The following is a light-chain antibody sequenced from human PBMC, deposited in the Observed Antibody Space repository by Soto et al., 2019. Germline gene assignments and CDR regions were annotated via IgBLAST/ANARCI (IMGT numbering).Light chain of an antibody. CDR1: HSVSSNY. CDR3: QQYGISPT. J-gene: IGKJ1*01. CDR2: DVS. V-gene: IGKV3-20*01. Sequence: EIVLTQSPGTLSSSPGERATISCRSSHSVSSNYLAWYQQKPGQAPRLLIYDVSSRATGIPDRFSGSGSGTDFTLTISRLEPVDFAVYYCQQYGISPTFGQGTKVDIK.